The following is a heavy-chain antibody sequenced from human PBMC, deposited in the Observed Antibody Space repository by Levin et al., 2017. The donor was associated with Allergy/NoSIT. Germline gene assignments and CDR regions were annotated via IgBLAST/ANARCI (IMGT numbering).Heavy chain of an antibody. CDR3: TSMYYYGSGSYLSDY. J-gene: IGHJ4*02. CDR1: GFTFSGSA. D-gene: IGHD3-10*01. V-gene: IGHV3-73*01. CDR2: IRSKANSYAT. Sequence: KVSCAASGFTFSGSAMHWVRQASGKGLEWVGRIRSKANSYATAYAASVKGRFTISRDDSKNTAYLQMNSLKTEDTAVYYCTSMYYYGSGSYLSDYWGQGTLVTVSS.